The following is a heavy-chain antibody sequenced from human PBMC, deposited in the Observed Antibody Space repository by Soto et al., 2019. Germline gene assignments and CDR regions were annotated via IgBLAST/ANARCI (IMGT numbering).Heavy chain of an antibody. CDR2: ISYDGSNK. D-gene: IGHD1-26*01. J-gene: IGHJ6*02. Sequence: GGSLRLSCAASGFTFSSYGMHWVRQAPGKGLEWVAVISYDGSNKYYADSVKGRFTISRDNSKNTLYLQMNSLRAEDTAVYYCAKSGGADLGMDVWGQGTTVTSP. V-gene: IGHV3-30*18. CDR1: GFTFSSYG. CDR3: AKSGGADLGMDV.